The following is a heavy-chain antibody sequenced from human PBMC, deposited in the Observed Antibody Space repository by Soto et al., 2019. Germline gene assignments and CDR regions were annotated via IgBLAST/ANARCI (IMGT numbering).Heavy chain of an antibody. Sequence: LRLSCAASGFTFSSYAMSWVRQSPWKGLEWVSAISGSGGSTYYADSVKGRFTISRDNSKNTLYLQMNSLRAEDTAVYYCAKDLSYYGSGSYPFDYWGQGTLVTVSS. CDR2: ISGSGGST. CDR1: GFTFSSYA. D-gene: IGHD3-10*01. V-gene: IGHV3-23*01. CDR3: AKDLSYYGSGSYPFDY. J-gene: IGHJ4*02.